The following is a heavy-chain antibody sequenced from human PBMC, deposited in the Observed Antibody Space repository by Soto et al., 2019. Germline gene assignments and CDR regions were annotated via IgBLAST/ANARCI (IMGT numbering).Heavy chain of an antibody. CDR3: ARDERGSGSYFGRLNWFDP. CDR2: ISGYTGNT. CDR1: GYTFTSYG. V-gene: IGHV1-18*01. Sequence: ASVKVSCKASGYTFTSYGIRWVRQDPGQGIEWMGWISGYTGNTNYAQKVQGRVTLTTDTSTSTAYMELTSLTPDDTAVYYCARDERGSGSYFGRLNWFDPWGQGTLVTVS. D-gene: IGHD3-10*01. J-gene: IGHJ5*02.